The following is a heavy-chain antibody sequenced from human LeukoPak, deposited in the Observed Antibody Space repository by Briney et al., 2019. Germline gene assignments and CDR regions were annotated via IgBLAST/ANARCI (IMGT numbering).Heavy chain of an antibody. CDR1: GFTFSSYS. CDR2: INSSSSYI. V-gene: IGHV3-21*01. CDR3: ARGQRVDFWSGYYTVFVP. J-gene: IGHJ4*02. D-gene: IGHD3-3*01. Sequence: GGSLCLSCAASGFTFSSYSMNWVRQAPGKGLEWVSSINSSSSYIYYADSVKGRFTISRDNAKNSVYLQMNSLRAEDTAVYYCARGQRVDFWSGYYTVFVPWGQGTLVTVSS.